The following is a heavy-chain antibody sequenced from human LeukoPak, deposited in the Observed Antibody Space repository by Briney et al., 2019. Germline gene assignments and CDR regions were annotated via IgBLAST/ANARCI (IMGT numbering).Heavy chain of an antibody. Sequence: GGSLRLSCAASGFTFSDYYMSWIRQAPGKGLEWVSYISSSGSTICYADSVKGRFTISRDNAKNSLYLQMNSLRADDTAVYYCARELAGYVVVTATLDYWGQGTLVTVSS. V-gene: IGHV3-11*01. CDR1: GFTFSDYY. CDR3: ARELAGYVVVTATLDY. D-gene: IGHD2-21*02. J-gene: IGHJ4*02. CDR2: ISSSGSTI.